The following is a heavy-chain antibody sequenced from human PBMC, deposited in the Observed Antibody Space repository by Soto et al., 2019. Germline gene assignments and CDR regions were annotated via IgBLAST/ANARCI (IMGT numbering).Heavy chain of an antibody. CDR3: ARRDDSETFDI. D-gene: IGHD5-18*01. CDR1: GLSVSSNY. CDR2: IYRGGGT. V-gene: IGHV3-53*01. Sequence: GGSLRLSCAAYGLSVSSNYMTWVRQAPGKGLEWVSIIYRGGGTYHADTVKGRSIISRDDSQNTVYLQMNSLTGGDTAVYYCARRDDSETFDIWGKGTMVTVSS. J-gene: IGHJ3*02.